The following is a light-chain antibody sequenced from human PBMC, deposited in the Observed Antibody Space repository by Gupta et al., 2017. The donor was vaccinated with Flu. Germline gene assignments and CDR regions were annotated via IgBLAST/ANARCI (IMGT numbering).Light chain of an antibody. CDR1: GSNIGTNT. V-gene: IGLV1-44*01. Sequence: SVLPQPPSASGTPGQSVTISCSGRGSNIGTNTVNWFQQLPGTAPRLLIFSNDQRPSGVTDRFSGSKSGTSASLAISGLLSEDEAEYYCATWDDSLNGVVFGGGTKLTVL. CDR3: ATWDDSLNGVV. J-gene: IGLJ2*01. CDR2: SND.